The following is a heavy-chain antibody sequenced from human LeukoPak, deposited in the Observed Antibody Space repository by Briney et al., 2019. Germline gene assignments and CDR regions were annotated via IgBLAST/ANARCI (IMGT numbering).Heavy chain of an antibody. CDR2: IIPNFGTA. Sequence: SVKVSCKASGGTFSSYAISWVRQAPGQGLEWMGGIIPNFGTANYAQKFQGRVTITADESTSTAYMELSSVRSEDTAVYYCARDRPYDFWSGYSPNMDVWGKGTTVTVSS. J-gene: IGHJ6*03. D-gene: IGHD3-3*01. CDR1: GGTFSSYA. CDR3: ARDRPYDFWSGYSPNMDV. V-gene: IGHV1-69*13.